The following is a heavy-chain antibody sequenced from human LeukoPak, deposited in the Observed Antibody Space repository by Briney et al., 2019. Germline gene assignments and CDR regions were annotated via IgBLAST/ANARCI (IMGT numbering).Heavy chain of an antibody. V-gene: IGHV3-48*03. Sequence: GVSLRLSCAASGFTFRIYDMKGVRHARGRGREWVSYISTSGGTIYYADSVKGRFTISRDNAKNSLYMQMISLRVEDTAVYFCARVDLMGRTWGLDYWGQGTLLTVSS. J-gene: IGHJ4*02. CDR2: ISTSGGTI. CDR3: ARVDLMGRTWGLDY. D-gene: IGHD3-16*01. CDR1: GFTFRIYD.